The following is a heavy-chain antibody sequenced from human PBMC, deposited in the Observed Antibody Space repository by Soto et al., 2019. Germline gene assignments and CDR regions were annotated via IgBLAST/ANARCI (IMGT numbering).Heavy chain of an antibody. J-gene: IGHJ4*02. CDR2: MNPNNGNA. CDR1: GFTLITYD. V-gene: IGHV1-8*01. CDR3: ARRNERSGPYYLDL. D-gene: IGHD1-1*01. Sequence: ASVKVSCKASGFTLITYDFSWVRQAAGQGLEWMGWMNPNNGNAGFAQKFRGRINMTRNTSISTAYLELSSLRSDDSAVYFCARRNERSGPYYLDLWGQGNQVTVSS.